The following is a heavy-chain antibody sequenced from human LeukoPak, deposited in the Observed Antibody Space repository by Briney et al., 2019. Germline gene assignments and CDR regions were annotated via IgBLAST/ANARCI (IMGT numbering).Heavy chain of an antibody. CDR2: IYYSGST. Sequence: SETLSLTCTVSGGSISSSSYYWGWIRQPPGKGVEWIGSIYYSGSTYYNPSLKSRVTISVDTSKNQFSLKLSSVTAAGTAVYYCARHVRSGSYFSYWGQGTLVTVSS. J-gene: IGHJ4*02. CDR3: ARHVRSGSYFSY. V-gene: IGHV4-39*01. CDR1: GGSISSSSYY. D-gene: IGHD1-26*01.